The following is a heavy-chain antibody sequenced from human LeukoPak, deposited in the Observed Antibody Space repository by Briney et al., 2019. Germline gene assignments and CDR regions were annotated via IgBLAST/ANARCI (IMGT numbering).Heavy chain of an antibody. V-gene: IGHV4-38-2*02. CDR1: GGSISSYY. Sequence: SETLSLTCTVSGGSISSYYWGWIRQPPGKGLEWIGSIYHSGSTYYNPSLKSRVTISVDTSKNQFSLKLSSVTAADTAVYYCARAWELLNQAWFDPWGQGTLVTVSS. J-gene: IGHJ5*02. D-gene: IGHD1-26*01. CDR3: ARAWELLNQAWFDP. CDR2: IYHSGST.